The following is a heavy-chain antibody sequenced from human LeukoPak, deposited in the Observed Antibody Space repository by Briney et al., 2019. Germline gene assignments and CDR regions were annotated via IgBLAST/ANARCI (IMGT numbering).Heavy chain of an antibody. J-gene: IGHJ4*02. CDR2: INPSGGST. CDR1: GYTFTSYY. Sequence: ASVKVSCKASGYTFTSYYMHWVRQAPGQGLEWMGIINPSGGSTSYAQKFQGRVTMTRDMSTSTVYMELSSLRSEDTAVYYCARSNILTKFDYGGQGTLVSVFS. D-gene: IGHD3-9*01. V-gene: IGHV1-46*01. CDR3: ARSNILTKFDY.